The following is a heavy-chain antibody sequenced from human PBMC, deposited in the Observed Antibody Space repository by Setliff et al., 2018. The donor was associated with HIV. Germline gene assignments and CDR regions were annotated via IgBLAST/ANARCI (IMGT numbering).Heavy chain of an antibody. J-gene: IGHJ3*02. CDR2: TYYSSKRYI. CDR1: GDSVSSSNRVA. V-gene: IGHV6-1*01. D-gene: IGHD2-15*01. CDR3: VRGNVSAFDI. Sequence: PSETLSLTCAISGDSVSSSNRVAWNWIRQSPSRGLEWLGRTYYSSKRYIDYAMSVKGRIIINSDTSKNRFSLQLNSVTPEDTAVYYCVRGNVSAFDIWGQGTMVTVSS.